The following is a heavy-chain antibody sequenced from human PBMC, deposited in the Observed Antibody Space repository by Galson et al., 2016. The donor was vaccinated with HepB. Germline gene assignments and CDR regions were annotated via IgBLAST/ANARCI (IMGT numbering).Heavy chain of an antibody. CDR2: ISSSGRYI. CDR1: RFTLSSYS. CDR3: ATDTSRDDDQ. Sequence: SLRLSCAVSRFTLSSYSMNWVRQAPGKGLEWVSFISSSGRYIYYADSVKGRFTISRDNAKNSLYLQMNSLRAEDTAIYYCATDTSRDDDQWGQGTLVTVSS. D-gene: IGHD1-1*01. V-gene: IGHV3-21*01. J-gene: IGHJ5*02.